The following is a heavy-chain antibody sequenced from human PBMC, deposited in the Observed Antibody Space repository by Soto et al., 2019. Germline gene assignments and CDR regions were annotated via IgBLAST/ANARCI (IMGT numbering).Heavy chain of an antibody. CDR3: ARENVVVPAAQILYYYYYYMDV. V-gene: IGHV3-48*04. D-gene: IGHD2-2*01. Sequence: PGGSLRLSCAASGFTFGTYIMNLARQAPGKGLEWLSYISYSSTNIYYADSVKGRFTISRDNSKNSLYLQMNSLRAEDTAVYYCARENVVVPAAQILYYYYYYMDVWGKGTTVTVS. J-gene: IGHJ6*03. CDR1: GFTFGTYI. CDR2: ISYSSTNI.